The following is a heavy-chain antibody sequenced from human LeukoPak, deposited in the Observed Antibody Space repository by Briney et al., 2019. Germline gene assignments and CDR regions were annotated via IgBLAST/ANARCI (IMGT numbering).Heavy chain of an antibody. CDR2: ISSSGSTI. CDR1: GFTFSSYE. J-gene: IGHJ4*02. V-gene: IGHV3-48*03. D-gene: IGHD6-19*01. CDR3: ARDGRQDSSGLNGYDY. Sequence: GGSLRLSCAASGFTFSSYEMNWVRQAPGKGLEWVSYISSSGSTIYYADSVKGRFTISRDNAKNSLYLQMNSLRAEDTAVYYCARDGRQDSSGLNGYDYWGQGTLVTVSS.